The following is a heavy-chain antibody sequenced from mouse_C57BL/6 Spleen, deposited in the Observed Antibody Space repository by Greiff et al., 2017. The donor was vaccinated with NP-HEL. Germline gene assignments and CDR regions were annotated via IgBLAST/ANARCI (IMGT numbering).Heavy chain of an antibody. D-gene: IGHD3-1*01. Sequence: EVQRVESGGDLVKPGGSLKLSCAASGFTFSSYGMSWVRQTPDKRLEWVATISSGGSYTYYPDSVKGRFTISRDNAKNTLYLQMSSLKSEDTAMYYCARRGALSGSDYWGQGTTLTVSS. V-gene: IGHV5-6*01. CDR2: ISSGGSYT. J-gene: IGHJ2*01. CDR3: ARRGALSGSDY. CDR1: GFTFSSYG.